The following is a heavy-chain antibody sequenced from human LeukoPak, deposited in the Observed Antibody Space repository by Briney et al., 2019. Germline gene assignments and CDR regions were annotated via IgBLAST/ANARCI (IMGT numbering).Heavy chain of an antibody. CDR3: ARAATGFTFGYYY. CDR1: GFTFSDYS. J-gene: IGHJ4*02. Sequence: GGSLRLSCAASGFTFSDYSLNWVRQAPGKGLEWLSYISSGSGTIYYANSVRGRFTVSRDNARNSLYLQMSSLRAEDMAVYYCARAATGFTFGYYYWGQGTLVTVSS. V-gene: IGHV3-48*04. CDR2: ISSGSGTI. D-gene: IGHD5-18*01.